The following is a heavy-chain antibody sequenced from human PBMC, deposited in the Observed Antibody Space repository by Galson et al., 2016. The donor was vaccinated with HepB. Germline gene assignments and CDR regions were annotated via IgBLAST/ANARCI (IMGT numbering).Heavy chain of an antibody. Sequence: SVKVSCKASGGTSSSYAISWVRQAPGQGLEWMGGIIPIFGTGNYAEKFQGRVTITADKSTSTAYMELSSLRSEDTAVYYCASAYYYEGSGFYPLGYWGQGTLVTVSS. J-gene: IGHJ4*02. V-gene: IGHV1-69*06. CDR3: ASAYYYEGSGFYPLGY. D-gene: IGHD3-22*01. CDR2: IIPIFGTG. CDR1: GGTSSSYA.